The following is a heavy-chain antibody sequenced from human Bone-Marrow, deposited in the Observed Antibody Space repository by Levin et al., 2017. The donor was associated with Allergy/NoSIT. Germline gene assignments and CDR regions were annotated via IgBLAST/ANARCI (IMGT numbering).Heavy chain of an antibody. Sequence: GESLKISSAASGITFSSYAMTWVRQAPGKGLEWVSSVSGSGSSTYYADSVRGRFTISRDNSKNTLYLQMNSLRAEDTAVYYCAKDHLSGAARPSYWGQGALVTVSS. CDR1: GITFSSYA. V-gene: IGHV3-23*01. CDR3: AKDHLSGAARPSY. D-gene: IGHD6-6*01. J-gene: IGHJ4*02. CDR2: VSGSGSST.